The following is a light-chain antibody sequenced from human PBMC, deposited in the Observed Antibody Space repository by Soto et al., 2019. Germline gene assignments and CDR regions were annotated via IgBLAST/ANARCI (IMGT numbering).Light chain of an antibody. J-gene: IGKJ3*01. CDR3: HHYDNLLPRFS. Sequence: DIQMTQSPTSLSASVGDRVTITCRASQDISNFLNWYQQKPGKAPKLLIYDASNLQTGVPSRFSGSGSGTEFTFTISTLQPDDVATYYCHHYDNLLPRFSFGPGTRVDIK. CDR2: DAS. V-gene: IGKV1-33*01. CDR1: QDISNF.